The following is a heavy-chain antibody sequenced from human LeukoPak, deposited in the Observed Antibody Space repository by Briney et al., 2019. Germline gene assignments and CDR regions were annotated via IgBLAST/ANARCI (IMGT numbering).Heavy chain of an antibody. CDR1: GGSISSGGYY. D-gene: IGHD6-6*01. V-gene: IGHV4-31*03. J-gene: IGHJ5*02. Sequence: PSQTLSLTCTVSGGSISSGGYYWSWIRQHPGKGLEWIGYIYYSGSTYYNPSLKSRVTISVDTSKNQFSLKLSSVTAADTAVYYCARGRSEQLGWFDPWGQGTLVTASS. CDR3: ARGRSEQLGWFDP. CDR2: IYYSGST.